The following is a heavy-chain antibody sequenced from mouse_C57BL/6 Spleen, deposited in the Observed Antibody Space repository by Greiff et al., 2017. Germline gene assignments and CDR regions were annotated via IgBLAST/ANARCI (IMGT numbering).Heavy chain of an antibody. CDR2: IYPGDGDT. J-gene: IGHJ2*01. D-gene: IGHD3-2*02. CDR1: GYAFSSSW. V-gene: IGHV1-82*01. Sequence: VQLQQSGPELVKPGASVKISCKASGYAFSSSWMNWVKQRPGKGLEWIGRIYPGDGDTNYNGKFKGKATLTADKSSSTAYMQLSSLTSEDSAVYFCARSDSSGYGYDFDYWGQGTTLTVSS. CDR3: ARSDSSGYGYDFDY.